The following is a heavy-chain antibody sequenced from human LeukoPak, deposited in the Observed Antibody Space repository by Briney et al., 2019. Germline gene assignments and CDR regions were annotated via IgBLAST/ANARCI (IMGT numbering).Heavy chain of an antibody. CDR1: GGSISSSSYY. V-gene: IGHV4-31*03. D-gene: IGHD3-22*01. CDR2: IYYSGST. Sequence: SETLSLTCTVSGGSISSSSYYWGWIRQHPGKGLEWIGYIYYSGSTYYDPSLKGRVTISVDTSKNQFSLKLSSVTAADTAVYYCARAYGAYYDSSGYPVFDYWGQGTLVTVSS. J-gene: IGHJ4*02. CDR3: ARAYGAYYDSSGYPVFDY.